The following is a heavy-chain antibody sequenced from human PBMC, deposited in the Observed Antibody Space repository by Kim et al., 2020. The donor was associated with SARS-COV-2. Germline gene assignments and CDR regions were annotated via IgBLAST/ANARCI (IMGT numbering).Heavy chain of an antibody. D-gene: IGHD3-10*01. CDR2: FDPEDGET. J-gene: IGHJ5*02. CDR1: GYTLTELS. V-gene: IGHV1-24*01. CDR3: ATLSRLLWFGELSLNWFDP. Sequence: ASVKVSCKVSGYTLTELSMHWVRQAPGKGLEWMGGFDPEDGETIYAQKFQGRVTMTEDTSTDTAYMELSSLRSEDTAVYYCATLSRLLWFGELSLNWFDPPAPGSLALVS.